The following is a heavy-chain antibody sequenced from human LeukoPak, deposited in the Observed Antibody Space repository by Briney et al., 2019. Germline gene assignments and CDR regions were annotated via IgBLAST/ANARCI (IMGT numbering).Heavy chain of an antibody. J-gene: IGHJ4*02. CDR2: ISYDGSNE. Sequence: GGSLRLSCVASRFLFNNYGMHWVRQAPGMGLEWVAFISYDGSNEYYADFVKGRFTISRDNSKNTLYLQMNSLRAEDTAVYYCARDPNSSSWEFDYWGQGTLVTVSS. CDR1: RFLFNNYG. CDR3: ARDPNSSSWEFDY. V-gene: IGHV3-30*03. D-gene: IGHD6-13*01.